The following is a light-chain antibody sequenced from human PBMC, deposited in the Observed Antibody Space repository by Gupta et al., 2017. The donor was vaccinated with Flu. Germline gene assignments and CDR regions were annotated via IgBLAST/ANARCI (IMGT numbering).Light chain of an antibody. Sequence: DIQMTQSPSSLSASVGDRVTITCRASQDIRNSLAWYQQKPGKVPKLLIYGASTLQSGVPTRFSGSGSGTDFTLTITSLQPEDVATYYCQKENFAPNIFGQGTKMEIK. CDR1: QDIRNS. CDR2: GAS. CDR3: QKENFAPNI. J-gene: IGKJ2*01. V-gene: IGKV1-27*01.